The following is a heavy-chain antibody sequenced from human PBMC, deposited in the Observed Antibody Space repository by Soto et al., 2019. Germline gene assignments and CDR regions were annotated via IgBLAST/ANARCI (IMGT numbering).Heavy chain of an antibody. CDR2: INPNSGGT. D-gene: IGHD3-22*01. J-gene: IGHJ5*02. V-gene: IGHV1-2*02. CDR1: GYTFTGYY. Sequence: QVQLVQSGAEVKEPGASVKVSCKAPGYTFTGYYMHWVRQAPRQGLEWMGWINPNSGGTNYAQKYQGRVTMTRDTSTSTAYMELSRLRSDDTAVYSCASEPVYDSSGSHTWSWGQGTLVTVSS. CDR3: ASEPVYDSSGSHTWS.